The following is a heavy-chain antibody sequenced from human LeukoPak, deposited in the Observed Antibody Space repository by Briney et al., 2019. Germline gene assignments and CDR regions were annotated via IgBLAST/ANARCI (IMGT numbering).Heavy chain of an antibody. CDR3: ARGSSGRYFAFIDY. Sequence: GGSLRLSCEVLGFSFSNYGMRWVRQAPGKGLEWVASINQDASEKYYVDSVKGRFTISRDNGKNSMYLQMNSLRVDDTAVYYCARGSSGRYFAFIDYWGQGILVTVSS. J-gene: IGHJ4*02. D-gene: IGHD1-26*01. CDR1: GFSFSNYG. CDR2: INQDASEK. V-gene: IGHV3-7*01.